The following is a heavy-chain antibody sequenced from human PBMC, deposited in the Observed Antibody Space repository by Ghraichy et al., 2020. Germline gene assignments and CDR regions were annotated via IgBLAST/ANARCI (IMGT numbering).Heavy chain of an antibody. D-gene: IGHD3-22*01. CDR2: INQDGSEE. CDR1: GFTFSRYS. V-gene: IGHV3-7*03. Sequence: GGSLRLSCTGSGFTFSRYSMNWVRQAPGKGLEWVASINQDGSEEQYVEYVRGRFTISRDNAKKSLFLQLSSLRADDTAVYYCARDSAYGISGYYPWYLDLWGRGTLVTVSS. J-gene: IGHJ2*01. CDR3: ARDSAYGISGYYPWYLDL.